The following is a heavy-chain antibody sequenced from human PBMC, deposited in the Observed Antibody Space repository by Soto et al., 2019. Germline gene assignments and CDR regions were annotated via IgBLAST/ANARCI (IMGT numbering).Heavy chain of an antibody. Sequence: SQTRSLTCAISGYSVASNSAAWNVIRQSPSRGLEWLGRTYYRSKWYNDCAVSVKSRITINPDTSKNQFSLQLNSVTPEDTAVYYCARESIAAAGTFWFDPWGQGTLVTVSS. J-gene: IGHJ5*02. D-gene: IGHD6-13*01. CDR3: ARESIAAAGTFWFDP. CDR1: GYSVASNSAA. CDR2: TYYRSKWYN. V-gene: IGHV6-1*01.